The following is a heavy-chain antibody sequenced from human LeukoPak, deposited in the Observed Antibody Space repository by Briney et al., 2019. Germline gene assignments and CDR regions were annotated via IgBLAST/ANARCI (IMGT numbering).Heavy chain of an antibody. Sequence: PSETLSLTCTVSGSSIDSSSYYWDWIRQPPGKGLEWLGNIYYSGTTFYTSSLKSRVTISTDMSKNQFSLRLTSVTAADTAVYYCARQRADYFYHYMDVWGKGTTVIVSS. CDR3: ARQRADYFYHYMDV. V-gene: IGHV4-39*01. CDR1: GSSIDSSSYY. J-gene: IGHJ6*03. CDR2: IYYSGTT.